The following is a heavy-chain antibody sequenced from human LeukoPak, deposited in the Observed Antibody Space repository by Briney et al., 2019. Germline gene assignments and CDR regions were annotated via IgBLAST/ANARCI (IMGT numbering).Heavy chain of an antibody. V-gene: IGHV3-30-3*01. J-gene: IGHJ4*02. CDR2: ISYDGSNK. CDR3: ARAPIAAAGTSDY. D-gene: IGHD6-13*01. CDR1: GFTFSSYA. Sequence: PGGSLRPSCAASGFTFSSYAMHWVRQAPGKGLEWVAVISYDGSNKYYADSVKGRFTISRDNSKNTLYLQMNSLRAEDTAVYYCARAPIAAAGTSDYWGQGTLVTVSS.